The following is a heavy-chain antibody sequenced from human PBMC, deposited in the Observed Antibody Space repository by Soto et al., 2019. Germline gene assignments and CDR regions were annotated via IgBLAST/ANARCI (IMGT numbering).Heavy chain of an antibody. Sequence: EVQLVESGGGLVQPGRSLRLSCAASGFTFDDYVMRWVQKAPGKRLEWVSGNSWNSDSIGYADSVKVRFTISRDNDKNCLYLQMNCLRAEDTALYYCAKAMITFGGVIGAFDLWGRGTLVTVSS. CDR2: NSWNSDSI. CDR3: AKAMITFGGVIGAFDL. J-gene: IGHJ2*01. CDR1: GFTFDDYV. V-gene: IGHV3-9*01. D-gene: IGHD3-16*02.